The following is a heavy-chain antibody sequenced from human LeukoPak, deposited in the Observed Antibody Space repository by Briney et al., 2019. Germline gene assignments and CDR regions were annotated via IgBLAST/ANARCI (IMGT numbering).Heavy chain of an antibody. CDR2: INHSGSP. CDR3: ARTYYDSSGYYYLGY. J-gene: IGHJ4*02. D-gene: IGHD3-22*01. CDR1: GGLFSGYY. V-gene: IGHV4-34*01. Sequence: SETLSLTCAVYGGLFSGYYWRWTRQPPGKGLEWIGEINHSGSPNYNPSLKSRVTISVDTSKNQFSLKLSSVTDADTAVYYCARTYYDSSGYYYLGYWGQGTLVTVSS.